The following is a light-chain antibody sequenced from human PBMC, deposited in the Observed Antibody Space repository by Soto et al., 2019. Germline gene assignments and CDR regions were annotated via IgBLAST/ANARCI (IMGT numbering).Light chain of an antibody. J-gene: IGLJ3*02. CDR1: SSDIGDYNY. Sequence: QSALTQPASVSGSPGQSITISCTGASSDIGDYNYVSWYQQYSGKVPKLVIYDVSHRPSGVSNRFSGSKSGNTASLTITGLQAEDEADYYCSSPTTTTSLVVLGGGTKLTVL. CDR3: SSPTTTTSLVV. V-gene: IGLV2-14*01. CDR2: DVS.